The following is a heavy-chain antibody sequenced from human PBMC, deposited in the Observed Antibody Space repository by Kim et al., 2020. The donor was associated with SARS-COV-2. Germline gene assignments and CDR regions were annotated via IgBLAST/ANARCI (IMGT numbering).Heavy chain of an antibody. D-gene: IGHD3-22*01. J-gene: IGHJ1*01. Sequence: SVKGRFTIRRDNAKNTLYLQMNSLRPEDRAVYYCARAGDYDFSGYYGFFHHWGQGARVTVSS. CDR3: ARAGDYDFSGYYGFFHH. V-gene: IGHV3-74*01.